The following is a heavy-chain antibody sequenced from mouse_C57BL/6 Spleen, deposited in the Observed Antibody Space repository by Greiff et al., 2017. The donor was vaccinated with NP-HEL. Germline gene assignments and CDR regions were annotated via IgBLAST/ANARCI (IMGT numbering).Heavy chain of an antibody. CDR1: GYSFTDYN. J-gene: IGHJ1*03. Sequence: QLQQSGPELVKPGASVKISRKASGYSFTDYNMNWVKQSNGKSLEWIGVINPNYGTTSYNQKFKGKATLTVDQFSSTAYMQLNSLTSEDSAVYYCARGDYGSSLFYWYFDVWGTGTTVTVSS. CDR3: ARGDYGSSLFYWYFDV. CDR2: INPNYGTT. V-gene: IGHV1-39*01. D-gene: IGHD1-1*01.